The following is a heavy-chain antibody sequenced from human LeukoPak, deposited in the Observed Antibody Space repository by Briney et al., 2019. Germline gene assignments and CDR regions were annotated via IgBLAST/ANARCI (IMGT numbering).Heavy chain of an antibody. CDR2: ISAYNGNT. CDR1: GYTFTSYG. CDR3: ARWGAAHSTEIDAFDI. V-gene: IGHV1-18*01. Sequence: ASVKVSCKASGYTFTSYGISWVRQAPGQGLEWMGWISAYNGNTNYAQKLQGRVTMTTDTSTSTAYTELRSLRSDDTAVYYCARWGAAHSTEIDAFDIWGQGTMVTVSS. J-gene: IGHJ3*02. D-gene: IGHD2-21*02.